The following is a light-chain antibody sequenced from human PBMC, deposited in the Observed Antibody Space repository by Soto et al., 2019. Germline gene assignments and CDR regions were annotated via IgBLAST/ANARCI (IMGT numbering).Light chain of an antibody. CDR2: RNN. CDR1: SSNIGSNY. Sequence: QAVVTQPPSASGTPGQRVTISCSGSSSNIGSNYVYWYQQLPGTAPKLLIYRNNQRPSGVPDRFSGSKSGTSASLAFSGLRSEDEADYYCAAWDDSLSGWVFGGGTKLTVL. J-gene: IGLJ3*02. V-gene: IGLV1-47*01. CDR3: AAWDDSLSGWV.